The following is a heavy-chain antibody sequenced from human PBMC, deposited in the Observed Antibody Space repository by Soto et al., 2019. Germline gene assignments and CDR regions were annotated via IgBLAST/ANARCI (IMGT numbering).Heavy chain of an antibody. D-gene: IGHD5-12*01. CDR2: ISARGGSS. CDR1: GFSFSSYA. J-gene: IGHJ5*02. Sequence: EVQLLESGGGLVQPGGSLRLACAASGFSFSSYAMVWVRQAPGKGLEWDSVISARGGSSYFADSVKGRFTISRVNSKNVLPLEMNSLSAEDAARYFCSKGSNKYSASVDLGGQGTLVLVSS. CDR3: SKGSNKYSASVDL. V-gene: IGHV3-23*01.